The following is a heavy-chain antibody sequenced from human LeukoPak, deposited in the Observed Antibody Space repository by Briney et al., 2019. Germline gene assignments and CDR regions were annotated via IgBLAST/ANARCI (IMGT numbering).Heavy chain of an antibody. V-gene: IGHV4-4*02. Sequence: KPSETLSLTRAVSGGSISSSNWWSWVRQPPGKGLEWIGEIYRSGSTNYNPSLKSRVTISVDKSKNQFSLKLSSVTAADTAVYYCARSGILGRRNWFDPWGQGTLVTASS. J-gene: IGHJ5*02. D-gene: IGHD2-8*02. CDR3: ARSGILGRRNWFDP. CDR2: IYRSGST. CDR1: GGSISSSNW.